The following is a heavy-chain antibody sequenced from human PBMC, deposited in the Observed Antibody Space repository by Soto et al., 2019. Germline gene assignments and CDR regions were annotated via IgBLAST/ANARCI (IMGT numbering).Heavy chain of an antibody. CDR2: IVVGSGNT. Sequence: ASVKVSCKASGFTFTSSAVQWVRQARGQRLEWIGWIVVGSGNTNYAQKFQERVTITRDMSTSTAYMELSSLRSEDTAVYYCAAPNPYQLPPRDYYYYGMDVWGQGTTVTVSS. CDR3: AAPNPYQLPPRDYYYYGMDV. V-gene: IGHV1-58*01. J-gene: IGHJ6*02. D-gene: IGHD2-2*01. CDR1: GFTFTSSA.